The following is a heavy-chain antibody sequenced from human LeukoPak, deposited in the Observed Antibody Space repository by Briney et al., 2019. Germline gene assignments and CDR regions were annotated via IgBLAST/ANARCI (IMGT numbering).Heavy chain of an antibody. CDR2: ISWDGGST. CDR3: AKEGVEYCSGGSCYSTGYFQH. J-gene: IGHJ1*01. V-gene: IGHV3-43*01. D-gene: IGHD2-15*01. CDR1: GFTFDDYT. Sequence: GGSLRLSCAASGFTFDDYTMHWVRQAPGKGLEWVSLISWDGGSTYYVVSVKGRFTISRDNSKNSLYLQMNSLRTEDTALYYCAKEGVEYCSGGSCYSTGYFQHWGQGTLVTVSS.